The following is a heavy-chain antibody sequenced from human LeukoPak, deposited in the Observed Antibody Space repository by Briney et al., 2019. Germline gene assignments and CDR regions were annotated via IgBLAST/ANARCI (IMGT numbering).Heavy chain of an antibody. CDR2: IYYSGST. Sequence: SETLSLTCTVSGGSISSYYWSWIRQPPGKGLEWIGYIYYSGSTNYNPSLKSRVTISVDTSKNQFSLKLSSVTAADTAVYYCARGTGYYDFWSGPNWFDPWGQGTLVTVSS. V-gene: IGHV4-59*01. D-gene: IGHD3-3*01. CDR1: GGSISSYY. J-gene: IGHJ5*02. CDR3: ARGTGYYDFWSGPNWFDP.